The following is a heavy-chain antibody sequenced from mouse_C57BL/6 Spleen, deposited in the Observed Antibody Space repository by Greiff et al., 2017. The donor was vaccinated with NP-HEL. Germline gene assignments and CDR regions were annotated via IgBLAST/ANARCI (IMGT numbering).Heavy chain of an antibody. CDR1: GYAFSSSW. CDR2: IYPGDGDT. J-gene: IGHJ2*01. D-gene: IGHD2-4*01. CDR3: ARGGYYDYAFDY. Sequence: VQLQQSGPELVKPGASVKISCKASGYAFSSSWMNWVKQRPGKGLEWIGRIYPGDGDTNYNGKFKGKATLTADKSSSTAYMQLSSLTSEDSAVYFCARGGYYDYAFDYWGQGTTLTVSS. V-gene: IGHV1-82*01.